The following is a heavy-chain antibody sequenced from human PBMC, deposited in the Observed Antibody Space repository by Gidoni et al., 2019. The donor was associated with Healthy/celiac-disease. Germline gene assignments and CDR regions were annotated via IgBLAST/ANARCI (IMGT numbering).Heavy chain of an antibody. V-gene: IGHV1-69*04. D-gene: IGHD2-21*01. CDR3: ASSLLLSPLRGHTETYGMDV. J-gene: IGHJ6*02. CDR1: GGTSSRYA. Sequence: QVQLVQSGAEVKKHGSPGKDACKASGGTSSRYAISWVRQAPVQGLEWMGRIIPILGIANYAQKFQGRVTITADKSTRTAYMELSSLRSEDTAVYYCASSLLLSPLRGHTETYGMDVWGQGTTVTVSS. CDR2: IIPILGIA.